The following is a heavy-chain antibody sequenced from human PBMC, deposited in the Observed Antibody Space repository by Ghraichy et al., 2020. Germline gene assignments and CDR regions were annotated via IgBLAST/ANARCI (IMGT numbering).Heavy chain of an antibody. D-gene: IGHD2-15*01. V-gene: IGHV3-23*01. J-gene: IGHJ4*02. CDR1: GFTFSNYA. Sequence: LSLTCAASGFTFSNYAMTWVRQAPGKGLEWVSGISGNGGTTYYADSVKGRFTISRDNSKNTLSLQMNSLRAEDTAVYYCAKSAGGYCTGGSCFKFDYWGQGTLVTVSS. CDR3: AKSAGGYCTGGSCFKFDY. CDR2: ISGNGGTT.